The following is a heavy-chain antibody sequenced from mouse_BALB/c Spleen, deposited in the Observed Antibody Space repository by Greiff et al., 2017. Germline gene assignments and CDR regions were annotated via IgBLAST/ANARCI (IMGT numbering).Heavy chain of an antibody. V-gene: IGHV5-6-5*01. Sequence: EVKLVESGGGLVKPGGSLKLSCAASGFTFSSYAMSWVRQTPEKRLEWVASISSGGSTYYPDSVKGRFTISRDNARNILYLQMSSLRSEDTAMYYCAREDYYGSSYNWGQGTTLTVSS. CDR2: ISSGGST. CDR1: GFTFSSYA. J-gene: IGHJ2*01. D-gene: IGHD1-1*01. CDR3: AREDYYGSSYN.